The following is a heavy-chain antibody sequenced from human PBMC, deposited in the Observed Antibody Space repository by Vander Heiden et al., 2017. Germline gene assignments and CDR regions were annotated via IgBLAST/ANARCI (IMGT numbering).Heavy chain of an antibody. CDR3: ARARNRASYTGGWYYFDS. J-gene: IGHJ4*02. D-gene: IGHD2-15*01. V-gene: IGHV4-59*01. Sequence: QVQLQESGPGLVKPSETLSLTCTVSGGSISGFYWSWIRQSPGKGLEWIGNINDIGSTNNNPSLKSRVAISIGTSNNQFFLELSSVTAADTAVYFCARARNRASYTGGWYYFDSWGQGTLVTVSS. CDR2: INDIGST. CDR1: GGSISGFY.